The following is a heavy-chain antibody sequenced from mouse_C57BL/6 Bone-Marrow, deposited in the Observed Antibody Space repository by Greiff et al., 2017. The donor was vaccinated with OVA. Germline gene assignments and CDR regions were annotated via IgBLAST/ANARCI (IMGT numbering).Heavy chain of an antibody. CDR3: ARRLGYYFDY. CDR1: GFTFSDYG. CDR2: ISSGSSTI. D-gene: IGHD4-1*01. V-gene: IGHV5-17*01. Sequence: EVKLMESGGGLVKPGGSLKLSCAASGFTFSDYGMHWVRQAPEKGLEWVAYISSGSSTIYYADTVKGRFTISRDTAKNTLFLQMTSLRSEDTAMYYCARRLGYYFDYWGQGTTLTVSS. J-gene: IGHJ2*01.